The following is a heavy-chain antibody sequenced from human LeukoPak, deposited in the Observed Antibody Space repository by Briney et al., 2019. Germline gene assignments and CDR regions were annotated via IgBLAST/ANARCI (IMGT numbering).Heavy chain of an antibody. D-gene: IGHD3-22*01. J-gene: IGHJ3*02. V-gene: IGHV4-59*01. CDR1: GGSISGYY. CDR3: ARQHYDRGGAFDI. Sequence: SETLSLTCTVSGGSISGYYWSWIRQPPGKGLEWIGYIYYSGSTNYNPSLKSRVTISVDTSKNQFSLKLSSVTAADTAVYYCARQHYDRGGAFDIWGQGTMVTVSS. CDR2: IYYSGST.